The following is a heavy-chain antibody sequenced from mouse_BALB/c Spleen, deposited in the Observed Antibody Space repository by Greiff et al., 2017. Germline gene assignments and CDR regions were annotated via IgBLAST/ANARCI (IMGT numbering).Heavy chain of an antibody. D-gene: IGHD1-1*01. J-gene: IGHJ4*01. V-gene: IGHV1-4*02. CDR2: INPSIGYT. CDR3: ARRPTVVHAMDY. CDR1: GYTFTSYT. Sequence: VQLQQSAAELARPGASVKMSCKASGYTFTSYTMHWVKQRPGQGLEWIGYINPSIGYTEYNQKFKDKTTLTADKSSSTAYMQLSSLTSEDSAVYYCARRPTVVHAMDYWGQGTSVTVSS.